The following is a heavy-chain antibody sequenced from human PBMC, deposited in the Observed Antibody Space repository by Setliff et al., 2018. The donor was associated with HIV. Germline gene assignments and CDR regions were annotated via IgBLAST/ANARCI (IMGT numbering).Heavy chain of an antibody. Sequence: KTSETLSLTCTVSGGSISSDDHYWSWIRQPPGKGLEWIGYIYHTGATYYKSSLESRLTISVDTSKNQFSLKLSSVTAADTAVYFCARMSISASVYLDYWGQGSQVTV. CDR2: IYHTGAT. CDR1: GGSISSDDHY. J-gene: IGHJ4*02. D-gene: IGHD6-25*01. V-gene: IGHV4-30-4*01. CDR3: ARMSISASVYLDY.